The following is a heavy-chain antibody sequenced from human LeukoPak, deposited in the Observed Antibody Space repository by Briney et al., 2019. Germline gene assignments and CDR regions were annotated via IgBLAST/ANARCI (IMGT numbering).Heavy chain of an antibody. V-gene: IGHV1-2*02. Sequence: ASVKVSCKASGGTFSSYAISWVRQAPGQGLEWMGWLNPNSGATKYAQKFQGRVTMTRDTSISTAYMELSSLTSDDTAVFFCARSRGGAGDWFDAWGQGTLVTVSS. CDR3: ARSRGGAGDWFDA. CDR2: LNPNSGAT. D-gene: IGHD3-16*01. CDR1: GGTFSSYA. J-gene: IGHJ5*02.